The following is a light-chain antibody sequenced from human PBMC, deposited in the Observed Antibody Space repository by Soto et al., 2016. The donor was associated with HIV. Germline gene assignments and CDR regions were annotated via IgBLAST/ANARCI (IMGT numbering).Light chain of an antibody. Sequence: DIQMTQSPSTLSASVGDRVTITCRASQSISTWLAWYQQKPGKAPKLLIYKASSLESGVPSRFSGSGSGTEFTLTISSLQPDDFATYYCQQSQSHTFGRGTKLEIK. CDR2: KAS. V-gene: IGKV1-5*03. CDR1: QSISTW. CDR3: QQSQSHT. J-gene: IGKJ2*01.